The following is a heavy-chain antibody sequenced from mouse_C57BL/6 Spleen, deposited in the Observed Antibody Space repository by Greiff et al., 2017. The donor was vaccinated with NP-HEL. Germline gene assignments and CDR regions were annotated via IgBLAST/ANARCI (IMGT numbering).Heavy chain of an antibody. Sequence: EVQLQESGEGLVKPGGSLKLSCAASGFTFSSSAMSWVRQTPEKRLEWVAYISSGGDYIYYADTVKGRFTISRDNARNTLYLQMSSLKSEDTAMYYCTRRTGYFDVWGTGTTVTVSS. CDR2: ISSGGDYI. CDR1: GFTFSSSA. J-gene: IGHJ1*03. V-gene: IGHV5-9-1*02. CDR3: TRRTGYFDV.